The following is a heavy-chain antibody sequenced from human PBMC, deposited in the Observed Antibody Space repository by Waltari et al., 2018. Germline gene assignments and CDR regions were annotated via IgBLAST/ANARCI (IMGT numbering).Heavy chain of an antibody. CDR2: IYSSGST. CDR1: DGSINNSF. D-gene: IGHD5-12*01. V-gene: IGHV4-4*07. CDR3: AREVRRDGYNYVDY. Sequence: QVQVQESGPGLVKPSGTLSLTCNVSDGSINNSFWTWIRQPAGKGLEWIGRIYSSGSTNCNPSLRSRVTMSIDTSKNQFSLKLASVTAADTAVYFCAREVRRDGYNYVDYWAQGTLVIVSS. J-gene: IGHJ4*02.